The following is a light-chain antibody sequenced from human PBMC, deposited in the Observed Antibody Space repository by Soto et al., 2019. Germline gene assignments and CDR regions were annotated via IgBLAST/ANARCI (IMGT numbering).Light chain of an antibody. J-gene: IGKJ4*01. CDR3: QQYYTYSALT. CDR1: QAISTW. Sequence: DIQMTQSPSTLSASVGDRVTITCRASQAISTWLAWYQQKSGKAPKLLIYDVSSLESGVPSRFRGSGSGTEFTLTISSLQPDDFATYYYQQYYTYSALTFGGGTKVEIK. CDR2: DVS. V-gene: IGKV1-5*01.